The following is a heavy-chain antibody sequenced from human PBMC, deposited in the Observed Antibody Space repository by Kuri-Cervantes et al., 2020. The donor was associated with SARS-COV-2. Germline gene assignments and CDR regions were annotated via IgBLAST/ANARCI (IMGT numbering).Heavy chain of an antibody. CDR1: GGTFSSYT. D-gene: IGHD3-9*01. V-gene: IGHV1-2*02. CDR2: INPNSGGT. CDR3: ARDGYYDILTGYFY. J-gene: IGHJ4*02. Sequence: ASVKVSCKASGGTFSSYTISWVRQAPGQGLEWMGWINPNSGGTNYAQKFQGRVTMTRDTSISTAYMELSRLRSDDTAVYYCARDGYYDILTGYFYWGQGTLVTVSS.